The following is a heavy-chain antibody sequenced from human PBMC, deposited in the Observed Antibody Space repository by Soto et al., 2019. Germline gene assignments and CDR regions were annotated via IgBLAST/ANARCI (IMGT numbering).Heavy chain of an antibody. D-gene: IGHD4-4*01. CDR3: ARLQYEYYFDY. CDR2: IYSGGST. J-gene: IGHJ4*02. V-gene: IGHV3-66*04. Sequence: GGSLRLSCAASGFTVSSNYMSWVRQAPGKGLEWVSVIYSGGSTYYADSVKGRFTISRDNSKNTLYLQMNSLRAEDTAVYYCARLQYEYYFDYWGQGTLVTVSS. CDR1: GFTVSSNY.